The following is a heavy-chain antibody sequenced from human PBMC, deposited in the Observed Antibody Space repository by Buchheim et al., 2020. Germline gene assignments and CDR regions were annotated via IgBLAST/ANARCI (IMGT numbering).Heavy chain of an antibody. D-gene: IGHD3-10*01. CDR3: ASTYYYGSGSYYLFDY. Sequence: EVQLVESGGGLVQPGGSLRLSCAASGFTFSSYSMNWVRQAPGKGLEWVSYSSSSSSTIYYADSVKGRFTISRDNAKNSLYLQMNSLRAEDTAVYYCASTYYYGSGSYYLFDYWGQGTL. CDR1: GFTFSSYS. J-gene: IGHJ4*02. CDR2: SSSSSSTI. V-gene: IGHV3-48*01.